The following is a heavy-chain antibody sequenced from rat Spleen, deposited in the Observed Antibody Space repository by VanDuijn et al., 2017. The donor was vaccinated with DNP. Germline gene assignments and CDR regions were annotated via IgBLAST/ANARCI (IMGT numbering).Heavy chain of an antibody. CDR2: ISYDGGST. Sequence: EVQLVESGGGLVQPGRSLKLSCAASGFTFSDYGMAWVLQAPTKGLEWVASISYDGGSTYYRDSVRGRFTVSRDDSTSTLYLQMDSLRSEDTATYYCTRGGTYYFDYWGQGVLVTVSS. J-gene: IGHJ2*01. V-gene: IGHV5-20*01. D-gene: IGHD4-3*01. CDR3: TRGGTYYFDY. CDR1: GFTFSDYG.